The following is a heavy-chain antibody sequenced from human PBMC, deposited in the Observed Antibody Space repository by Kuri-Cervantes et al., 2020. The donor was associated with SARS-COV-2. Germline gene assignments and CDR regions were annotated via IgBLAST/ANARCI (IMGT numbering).Heavy chain of an antibody. V-gene: IGHV3-13*01. Sequence: GESLKISCAASGFTFSSYGMHWVRQVTGKGLEWVSGIGTADDTYYPDSVKGRFTISRDNAKNSLYLQMNSLRAEDTAVYYCARDSESQKNMVRGVRGPAYYYYGMDVWGQGTTVTVSS. CDR1: GFTFSSYG. D-gene: IGHD3-10*01. CDR2: IGTADDT. CDR3: ARDSESQKNMVRGVRGPAYYYYGMDV. J-gene: IGHJ6*02.